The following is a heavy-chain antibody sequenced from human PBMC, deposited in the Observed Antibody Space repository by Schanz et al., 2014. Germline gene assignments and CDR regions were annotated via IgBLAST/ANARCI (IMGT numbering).Heavy chain of an antibody. Sequence: EVHLVESGGGLVQPGGSLRLSCATSGFSFSSYAINWVRQAPGKGLEWVSSISGDHRNTFYADSVKGRFTISRDNSKNSLYLQMNSLRAGDAAVYFCAKIERNEDWGQGTLVTVSS. V-gene: IGHV3-23*04. CDR1: GFSFSSYA. CDR2: ISGDHRNT. J-gene: IGHJ4*02. CDR3: AKIERNED. D-gene: IGHD1-1*01.